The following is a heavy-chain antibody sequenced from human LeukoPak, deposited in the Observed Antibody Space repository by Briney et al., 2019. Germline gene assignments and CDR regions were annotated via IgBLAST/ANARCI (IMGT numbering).Heavy chain of an antibody. CDR1: GYTFTSYD. D-gene: IGHD3-10*01. V-gene: IGHV1-8*01. CDR2: MNPNSGNT. CDR3: ARGQNYYGSGSYRNYYMDV. Sequence: GASVKVSCKASGYTFTSYDINWVRQATGQGLEWMGWMNPNSGNTGYAQKFQGRVTMTRNTSISTAYMELSSLRSEDTAVYYCARGQNYYGSGSYRNYYMDVWGKGTPVTISS. J-gene: IGHJ6*03.